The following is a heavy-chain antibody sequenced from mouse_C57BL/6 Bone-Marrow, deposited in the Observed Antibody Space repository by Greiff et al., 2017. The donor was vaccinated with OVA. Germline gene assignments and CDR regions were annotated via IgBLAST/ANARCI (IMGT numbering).Heavy chain of an antibody. CDR1: GFSLTSYG. J-gene: IGHJ4*01. V-gene: IGHV2-5*01. CDR3: AKRIPSTGYAMDY. Sequence: VQLQQSGPGLVQPSQSLSITCTVSGFSLTSYGVHWVRQSPGKGLEWLGVIWRGGSTDYNAAFMSRLSITKDNSKSQVFFKMNSLQADDTAIYYCAKRIPSTGYAMDYWGQGTSVTVSS. CDR2: IWRGGST. D-gene: IGHD1-1*01.